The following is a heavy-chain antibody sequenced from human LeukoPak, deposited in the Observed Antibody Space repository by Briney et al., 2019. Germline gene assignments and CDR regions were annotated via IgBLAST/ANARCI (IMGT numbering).Heavy chain of an antibody. CDR1: GGSISSYY. CDR3: ARHIGYCSTTTCQPGFHP. D-gene: IGHD2-2*01. J-gene: IGHJ5*02. V-gene: IGHV4-59*08. CDR2: IYYSGST. Sequence: SETLSLTCTVSGGSISSYYWSLIRQPPGKGLEWIGYIYYSGSTNYNPSLRSRVTIPVDTSKNQFSLKLSSVTAADTAMYYCARHIGYCSTTTCQPGFHPWGQGTLVTVS.